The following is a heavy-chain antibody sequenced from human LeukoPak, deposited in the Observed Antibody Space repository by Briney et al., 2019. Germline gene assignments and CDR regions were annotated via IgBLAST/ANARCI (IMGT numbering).Heavy chain of an antibody. CDR2: ISGSGGST. Sequence: GGSLRLSCAASGFTFSSYGMSWVRQASGKGLEWVSAISGSGGSTYYADSVKGRFTISRDNAKNSLYLQMNSLRAEDTAVYYCAELGITMIGGVWGKGTTVTISS. J-gene: IGHJ6*04. CDR3: AELGITMIGGV. D-gene: IGHD3-10*02. V-gene: IGHV3-23*01. CDR1: GFTFSSYG.